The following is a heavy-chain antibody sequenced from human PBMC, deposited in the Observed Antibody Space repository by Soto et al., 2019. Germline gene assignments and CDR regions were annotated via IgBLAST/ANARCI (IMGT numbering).Heavy chain of an antibody. Sequence: QVQLQESGPGLVKPSQTLSLTCTVSGGSISRSSAYYWSWIRQHPEKGLEWIGYIYSGGTTNYNPARRSRVTISLDTANNQFSLNPSSVTAADTALYYCARDGGPRGDYYYAMDVWGQGTTVTVSS. CDR2: IYSGGTT. D-gene: IGHD3-10*01. CDR3: ARDGGPRGDYYYAMDV. V-gene: IGHV4-31*03. CDR1: GGSISRSSAYY. J-gene: IGHJ6*02.